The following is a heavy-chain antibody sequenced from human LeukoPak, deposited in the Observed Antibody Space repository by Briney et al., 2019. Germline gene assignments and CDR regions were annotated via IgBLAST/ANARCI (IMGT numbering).Heavy chain of an antibody. CDR2: ISSSGSTI. D-gene: IGHD5-18*01. J-gene: IGHJ4*02. V-gene: IGHV3-48*03. CDR3: AREGRGYSYGTKPFDY. Sequence: GGSLRLSCAASGFTFSSYEMNWVRQAPGKGLEWDSYISSSGSTIYYADSVKGRFTISRDNAKNSLYLQMNSLRAEDTAVYYCAREGRGYSYGTKPFDYWGQGTLVTVSS. CDR1: GFTFSSYE.